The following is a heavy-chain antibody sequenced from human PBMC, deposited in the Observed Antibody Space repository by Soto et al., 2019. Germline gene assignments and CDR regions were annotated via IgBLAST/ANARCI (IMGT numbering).Heavy chain of an antibody. Sequence: EVQLLESGGDLVQPGRSLRLSCAASGFTFSVDAMSWVRQAQGKGLEWGSVIHGDGNREYYADSVRGRFTISRDNSKNTPYLQMSSLRGEDTAVYYCAKNRGRVTTSWYFDYWGQGTLVTVSS. J-gene: IGHJ4*02. CDR2: IHGDGNRE. CDR1: GFTFSVDA. CDR3: AKNRGRVTTSWYFDY. V-gene: IGHV3-23*01. D-gene: IGHD4-17*01.